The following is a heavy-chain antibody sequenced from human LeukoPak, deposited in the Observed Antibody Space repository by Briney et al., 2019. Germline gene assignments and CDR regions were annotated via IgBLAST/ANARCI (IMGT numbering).Heavy chain of an antibody. CDR2: ISGSGGST. V-gene: IGHV3-23*01. CDR3: AKEESSSWYPFDY. D-gene: IGHD6-13*01. J-gene: IGHJ4*02. Sequence: GGSLRLSCAASGFTFSSYAMSWVRQAPGKGREWVSAISGSGGSTYYADYVKGRFTISRDNSKNTLYLQMNSLRAEDAAVYYCAKEESSSWYPFDYWGQGTLVTVSS. CDR1: GFTFSSYA.